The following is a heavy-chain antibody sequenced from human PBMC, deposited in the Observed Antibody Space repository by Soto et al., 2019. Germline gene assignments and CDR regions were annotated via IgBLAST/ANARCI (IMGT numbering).Heavy chain of an antibody. CDR3: AKVPDCGAYCCSGPFEY. J-gene: IGHJ4*02. CDR1: GFTFSNYA. Sequence: EVQLLESGGALVQPGGSLRLSCAASGFTFSNYAINWVRQAPGRRLEWVSVISGSGGTIYYPDYVKGRFTISRDNSKNKLELRMNSQRSEDTAVYYCAKVPDCGAYCCSGPFEYWGQGTLVTVSS. CDR2: ISGSGGTI. D-gene: IGHD2-21*02. V-gene: IGHV3-23*01.